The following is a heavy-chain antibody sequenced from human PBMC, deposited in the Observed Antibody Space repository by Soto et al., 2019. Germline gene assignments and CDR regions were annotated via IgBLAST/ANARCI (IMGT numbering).Heavy chain of an antibody. CDR1: GGSISSSSYY. CDR3: ARLQAVAGTLMDV. CDR2: IYYSGST. Sequence: SETLSLTCTVSGGSISSSSYYWGWIRQPPGKGLEWIGSIYYSGSTYYNPSLKSRVTISVDTSKNQFSLKLSSVTAADTAVYYCARLQAVAGTLMDVWGQGTTVTVSS. J-gene: IGHJ6*02. V-gene: IGHV4-39*01. D-gene: IGHD6-19*01.